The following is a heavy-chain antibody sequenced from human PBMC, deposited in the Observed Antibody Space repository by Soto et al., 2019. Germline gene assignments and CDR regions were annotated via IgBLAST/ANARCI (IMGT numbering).Heavy chain of an antibody. D-gene: IGHD6-13*01. V-gene: IGHV3-30-3*01. Sequence: QVQLVESGGGVVQPGRSLRLSCAASGFTFSSYAMHWVRQAPGKGLEWVAVISYDGSNKYYADSVKGRFTISRDNSKNTLYLQMNSLRAEDTAVYYCARETREVAAAASGFGGYWGQGTLVTVSS. CDR2: ISYDGSNK. CDR1: GFTFSSYA. CDR3: ARETREVAAAASGFGGY. J-gene: IGHJ4*02.